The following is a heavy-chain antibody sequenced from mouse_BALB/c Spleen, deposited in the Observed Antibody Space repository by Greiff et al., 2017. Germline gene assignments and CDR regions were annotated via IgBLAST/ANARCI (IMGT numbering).Heavy chain of an antibody. Sequence: VQRVESGPGLVAPSQSLSITCTVSGFSLTSYGVHWVRQPPGKGLEWLGVIWAGGSTNYNSALMSRLSISKDNSKSQVFLKMNSLQNDDTDMYYCDRRLGEGVFDYGGQGTTLTVSS. J-gene: IGHJ2*01. CDR1: GFSLTSYG. V-gene: IGHV2-9*02. CDR2: IWAGGST. CDR3: DRRLGEGVFDY. D-gene: IGHD4-1*01.